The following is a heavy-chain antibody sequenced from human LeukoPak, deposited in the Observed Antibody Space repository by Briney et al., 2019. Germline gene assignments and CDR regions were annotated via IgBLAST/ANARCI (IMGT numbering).Heavy chain of an antibody. CDR1: GYSFTSHW. D-gene: IGHD1-26*01. J-gene: IGHJ3*02. V-gene: IGHV5-51*01. CDR3: ARHSGSYASYAFDI. Sequence: GESLKISCQGSGYSFTSHWIGWVRQMPGKGLEWMGIINPGDSDTRYSPSFQGQVTISADKFISTAYLQWSSLKASDTAMYYCARHSGSYASYAFDIWGQGTMVTVSS. CDR2: INPGDSDT.